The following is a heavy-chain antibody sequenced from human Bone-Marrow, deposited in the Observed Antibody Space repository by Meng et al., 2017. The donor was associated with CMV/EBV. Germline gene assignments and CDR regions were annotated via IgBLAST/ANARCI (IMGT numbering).Heavy chain of an antibody. CDR1: GFTFSDYY. V-gene: IGHV4-34*01. J-gene: IGHJ6*02. Sequence: GSLRLSCAASGFTFSDYYMSWIRQPPGKGLEWIGEINHSGRTNYNPSLKSRVTISVDTSKTQFSLKLSSVTAADTAVYYCARGRKTNSMGRRGWGMDVWGQGTTVTFSS. D-gene: IGHD3-10*01. CDR2: INHSGRT. CDR3: ARGRKTNSMGRRGWGMDV.